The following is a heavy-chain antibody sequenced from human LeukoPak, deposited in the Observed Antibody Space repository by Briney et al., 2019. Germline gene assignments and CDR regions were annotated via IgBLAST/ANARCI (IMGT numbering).Heavy chain of an antibody. CDR3: ARRYCSSTSCSRGTYNWFDP. CDR1: GGTFSSYA. D-gene: IGHD2-2*01. V-gene: IGHV1-69*04. CDR2: IIPILGIA. J-gene: IGHJ5*02. Sequence: GASVKVSCKASGGTFSSYAISWVRQAPGQGLGWMGRIIPILGIANYAQKFQGRVTITADKSTSTAYMELSSLRSEDTAVYYCARRYCSSTSCSRGTYNWFDPWGQGTLVTVSS.